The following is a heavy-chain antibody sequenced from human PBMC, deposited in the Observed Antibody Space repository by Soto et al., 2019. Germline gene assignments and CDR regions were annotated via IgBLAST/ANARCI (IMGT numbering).Heavy chain of an antibody. CDR2: IYGTGNT. V-gene: IGHV4-39*01. J-gene: IGHJ6*02. D-gene: IGHD6-19*01. Sequence: QLQLQESGPGLVKPSETLSLSCTVSGGSISSSFYWGWIRQPPGKGLEWIGSIYGTGNTYYNPSLKGRVTISADTSKNQFFQNLISVTAADTAVYYCRSSSRYSTDVWGQGATVTVSS. CDR1: GGSISSSFY. CDR3: RSSSRYSTDV.